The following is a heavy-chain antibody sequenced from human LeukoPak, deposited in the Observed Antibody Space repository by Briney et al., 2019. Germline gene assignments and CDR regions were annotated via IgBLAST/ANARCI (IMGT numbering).Heavy chain of an antibody. D-gene: IGHD1-26*01. CDR3: ARRSYGGAYYFDY. Sequence: GESLKISCKGSGFSFTTYWIGWVRQMPGKGLEWMGLIYPGDSDTRYSPSFQGQVTISADKSISTAYLQWSSLKASDTAMYYCARRSYGGAYYFDYWGQGTLVTVSS. CDR1: GFSFTTYW. V-gene: IGHV5-51*01. CDR2: IYPGDSDT. J-gene: IGHJ4*02.